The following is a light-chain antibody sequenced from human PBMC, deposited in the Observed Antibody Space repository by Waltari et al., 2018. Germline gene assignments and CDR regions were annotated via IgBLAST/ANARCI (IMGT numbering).Light chain of an antibody. V-gene: IGLV2-14*03. Sequence: QSALTQPASVSGSPGQSITISCTGTSSDVGGSNFVSWYQQHTGKAPKLMIYDVTNRPSGISNRFSGSKSGNTASLTISGLQAEDEADYYCSSYASNNDVLFGGGTKLTVL. CDR3: SSYASNNDVL. CDR1: SSDVGGSNF. J-gene: IGLJ2*01. CDR2: DVT.